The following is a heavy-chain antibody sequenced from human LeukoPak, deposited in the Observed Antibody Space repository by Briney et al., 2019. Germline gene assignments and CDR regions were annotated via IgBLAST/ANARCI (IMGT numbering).Heavy chain of an antibody. J-gene: IGHJ4*02. Sequence: GGSLRLSCAASGFTFSAYSMNWVRQAPGKGLEWVSSISSSSSYIYYADSVKGRFTISRDNSKNTLYLQMSSLRAEDTAVYYCAKETGSGYYYDSSGYSDWGQGTLVTVSS. V-gene: IGHV3-21*04. D-gene: IGHD3-22*01. CDR1: GFTFSAYS. CDR3: AKETGSGYYYDSSGYSD. CDR2: ISSSSSYI.